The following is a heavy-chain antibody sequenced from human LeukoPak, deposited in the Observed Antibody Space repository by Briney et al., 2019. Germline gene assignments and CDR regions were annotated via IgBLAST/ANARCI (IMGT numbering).Heavy chain of an antibody. CDR3: ARAPIAAALRFFDY. J-gene: IGHJ4*02. CDR2: IYYSGST. Sequence: SETLSLTYTVSGGSISSYYWSWIRQPPGKGLEWIGYIYYSGSTNYNPSLKSRVTISVDTSKNQFSLKLSSVTAADTAVYYCARAPIAAALRFFDYWGQGTLDTVSS. CDR1: GGSISSYY. V-gene: IGHV4-59*01. D-gene: IGHD6-13*01.